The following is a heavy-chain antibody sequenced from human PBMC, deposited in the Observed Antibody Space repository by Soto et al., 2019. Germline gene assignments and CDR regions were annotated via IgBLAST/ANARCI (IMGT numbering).Heavy chain of an antibody. Sequence: GASVKVSCKASGYTFTSYGISWVRQAPGQGLEWMGWISAYNGNTNYAQKLQGRVTMTTDTSTSTAYMELRSLRSDDTAVYYCAREICSSTSCYSFDYWGQGTLVTVSS. J-gene: IGHJ4*02. V-gene: IGHV1-18*01. CDR2: ISAYNGNT. CDR1: GYTFTSYG. CDR3: AREICSSTSCYSFDY. D-gene: IGHD2-2*01.